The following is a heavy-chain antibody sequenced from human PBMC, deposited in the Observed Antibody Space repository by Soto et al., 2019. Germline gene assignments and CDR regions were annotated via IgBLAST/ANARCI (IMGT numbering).Heavy chain of an antibody. Sequence: EVQLVESGGGLVQPGGSLRLSCAASGFSFDSYWMHWVRQAPGQGPVWVSRIDYDGTTTNYADSVKGRFTISRDNAKNIMYLQMNSLRPEDTAVYYCARGPRASSGGTGAYWGQGTLVTVSS. CDR2: IDYDGTTT. V-gene: IGHV3-74*01. CDR1: GFSFDSYW. J-gene: IGHJ1*01. CDR3: ARGPRASSGGTGAY. D-gene: IGHD2-2*01.